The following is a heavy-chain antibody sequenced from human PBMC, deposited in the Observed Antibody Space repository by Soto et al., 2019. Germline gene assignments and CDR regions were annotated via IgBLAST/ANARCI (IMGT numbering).Heavy chain of an antibody. D-gene: IGHD6-19*01. CDR1: GGSISSGDYY. V-gene: IGHV4-30-4*01. J-gene: IGHJ3*02. CDR3: ARVQWLTSQGSYAFDI. CDR2: IYYSGIT. Sequence: PSETLSLTCTVSGGSISSGDYYWSWVRQPPGKGLEWLGYIYYSGITYYNPSLKSRITISIDTSQSQFSLQLSSVTAADTAVYFCARVQWLTSQGSYAFDIWGQGTLVTVS.